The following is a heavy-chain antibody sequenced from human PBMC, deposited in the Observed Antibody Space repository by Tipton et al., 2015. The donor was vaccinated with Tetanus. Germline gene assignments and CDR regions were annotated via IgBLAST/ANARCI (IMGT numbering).Heavy chain of an antibody. CDR3: ARRQTYCTNGFCPFEN. V-gene: IGHV4-39*01. Sequence: TLSLTCTVSGGSISSSSFYWGWIRQPPGKELEWIGSIYYSGSTYYNPSLKSRVTISVDTSKNQFSLRLSSVTAADTAVYYCARRQTYCTNGFCPFENWGQGPLVTVSS. CDR2: IYYSGST. D-gene: IGHD2-8*01. J-gene: IGHJ4*02. CDR1: GGSISSSSFY.